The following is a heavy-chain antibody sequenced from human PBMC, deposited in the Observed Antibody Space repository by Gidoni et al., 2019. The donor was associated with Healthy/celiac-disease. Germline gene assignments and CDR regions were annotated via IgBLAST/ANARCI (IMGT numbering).Heavy chain of an antibody. CDR2: IIPILGIA. Sequence: QVQLVQSGAAVKKPGSSVKVSCKASGGTFSSYPISWVRQAPGQGLEWMGRIIPILGIANYAQKFQGRVTINADKSTSTAYMELSSLRSEDTAVYYCASLYCSSTSCPWGEGDYWGQGTLVTVSS. J-gene: IGHJ4*02. CDR3: ASLYCSSTSCPWGEGDY. CDR1: GGTFSSYP. D-gene: IGHD2-2*01. V-gene: IGHV1-69*02.